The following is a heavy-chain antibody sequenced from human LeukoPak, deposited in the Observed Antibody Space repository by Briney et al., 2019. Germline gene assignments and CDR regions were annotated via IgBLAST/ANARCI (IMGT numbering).Heavy chain of an antibody. D-gene: IGHD2-21*01. Sequence: GASVKVSCKASGGTFSSYAISWVRQAPGQGLEWMGGIIPIFGTAHYAPKMEGRVTITADESTSTVYMELSSLRSEDTAVYYCARDDRTSDEADFFDPWGQGTLVTVSS. V-gene: IGHV1-69*13. CDR2: IIPIFGTA. CDR1: GGTFSSYA. J-gene: IGHJ5*02. CDR3: ARDDRTSDEADFFDP.